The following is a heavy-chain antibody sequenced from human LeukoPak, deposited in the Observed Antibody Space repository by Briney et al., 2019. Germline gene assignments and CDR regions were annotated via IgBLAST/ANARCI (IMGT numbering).Heavy chain of an antibody. CDR3: ARLYYDASDYPDY. Sequence: GESLKISCRGSGFSFTSYWIGWVRQMAGKGPEWMGHIYPDDSDTRYSPSFQGQVTISADKSISIAYLQWSSLKASDTAMYYCARLYYDASDYPDYWGQGTLVTVSS. V-gene: IGHV5-51*01. J-gene: IGHJ4*02. CDR2: IYPDDSDT. D-gene: IGHD3-22*01. CDR1: GFSFTSYW.